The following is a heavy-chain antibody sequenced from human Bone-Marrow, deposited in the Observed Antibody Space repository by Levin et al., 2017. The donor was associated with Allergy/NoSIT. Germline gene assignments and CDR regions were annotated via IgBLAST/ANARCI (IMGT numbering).Heavy chain of an antibody. CDR2: INPSGGST. CDR3: ARTGATMVRGVIITSAYYYGMDG. D-gene: IGHD3-10*01. J-gene: IGHJ6*02. Sequence: ASVKVSCKASGYTFTSYYMHWVRQAPGQGLEWMGIINPSGGSTSYAQKFQGRVTMTRDTSTSTVYMELSSLRSEDTAVYYCARTGATMVRGVIITSAYYYGMDGWGQGTTVTVSS. V-gene: IGHV1-46*01. CDR1: GYTFTSYY.